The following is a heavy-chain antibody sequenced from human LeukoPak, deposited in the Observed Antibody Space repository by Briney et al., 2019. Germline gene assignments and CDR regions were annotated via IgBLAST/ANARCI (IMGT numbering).Heavy chain of an antibody. CDR3: VRGPLIGAAGMT. CDR2: IKEDGSEK. V-gene: IGHV3-7*01. Sequence: GGSLRLSCAASGFTFSSYAMSWVRQAPGKGLGWVANIKEDGSEKYYVDSVKGRFTMSRDNAKKSLYLQMNSLRGDDTAVYYCVRGPLIGAAGMTWGQGTLVTVSS. D-gene: IGHD6-13*01. J-gene: IGHJ5*02. CDR1: GFTFSSYA.